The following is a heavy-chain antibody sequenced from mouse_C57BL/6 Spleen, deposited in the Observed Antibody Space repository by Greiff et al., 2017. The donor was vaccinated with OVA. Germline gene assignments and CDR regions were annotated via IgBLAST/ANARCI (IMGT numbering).Heavy chain of an antibody. D-gene: IGHD2-5*01. CDR2: IYPGSGST. J-gene: IGHJ4*01. CDR1: GYTFTSYW. V-gene: IGHV1-55*01. Sequence: QVHVKQPGAELVKPGASVKMSCKASGYTFTSYWITWVKQRPGQGLEWIGDIYPGSGSTNYNEKFKSKATLTVDTSSSTAYMQLSSLTSEDSAVYYCARSYSNEGNAMDYWGQGTSVTVSS. CDR3: ARSYSNEGNAMDY.